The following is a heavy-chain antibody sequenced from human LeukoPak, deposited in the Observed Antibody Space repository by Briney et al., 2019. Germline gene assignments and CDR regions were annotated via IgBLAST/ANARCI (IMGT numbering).Heavy chain of an antibody. CDR3: ARPGHSYYYMDV. Sequence: SETLSLTCTVSGGSISSSSYYWGWIRQPPRKGLEWIGTIYYSGTTYYNPSLKSRVTISADTSKNHFSLKLSSVTAADTAVYYCARPGHSYYYMDVWGKGTTVTVSS. CDR1: GGSISSSSYY. D-gene: IGHD1-1*01. J-gene: IGHJ6*03. CDR2: IYYSGTT. V-gene: IGHV4-39*02.